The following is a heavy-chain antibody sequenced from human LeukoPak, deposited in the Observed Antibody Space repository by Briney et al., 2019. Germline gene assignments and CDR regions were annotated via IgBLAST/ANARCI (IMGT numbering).Heavy chain of an antibody. V-gene: IGHV4-61*02. CDR1: GGSISSGSYY. CDR3: ASYGLMVRGGSDAFDI. J-gene: IGHJ3*02. D-gene: IGHD3-10*01. CDR2: IYTSGST. Sequence: SETLSLTCTVSGGSISSGSYYWSWIRQPAGKGLEWIGRIYTSGSTNYNPSLKSRVTISVDTSKNQFSLKLSSVTAADTAVYYCASYGLMVRGGSDAFDIWGQGTMVTVSS.